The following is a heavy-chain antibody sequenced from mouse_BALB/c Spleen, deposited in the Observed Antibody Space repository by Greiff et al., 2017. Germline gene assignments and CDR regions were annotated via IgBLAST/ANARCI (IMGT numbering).Heavy chain of an antibody. CDR2: INPSNGGT. V-gene: IGHV1S81*02. CDR1: GYTFTSYY. J-gene: IGHJ3*01. Sequence: QVQLQQSGAELVKPGASVKLSCKASGYTFTSYYMYWVKQRPGQGLEWIGEINPSNGGTNFNEKFKSKATLTVDKSSSTAYMQLSSLTSEDSAVYYCTREGTWLAYWGQGTLVTVSA. CDR3: TREGTWLAY.